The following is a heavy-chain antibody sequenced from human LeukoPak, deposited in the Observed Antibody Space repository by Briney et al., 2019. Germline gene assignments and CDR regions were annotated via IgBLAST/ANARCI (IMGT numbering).Heavy chain of an antibody. D-gene: IGHD2-2*01. CDR2: INPSGGST. V-gene: IGHV1-46*01. Sequence: ASVKVSCKASGYALTNYYMSWVRQAPGQGLEWMGIINPSGGSTSYAQKFQGRVTMTRDTSTSTVYMELSSLRSEDTAVYYCARDIGVVVVPAAENWFDPWGQGTLVTVSS. CDR3: ARDIGVVVVPAAENWFDP. J-gene: IGHJ5*02. CDR1: GYALTNYY.